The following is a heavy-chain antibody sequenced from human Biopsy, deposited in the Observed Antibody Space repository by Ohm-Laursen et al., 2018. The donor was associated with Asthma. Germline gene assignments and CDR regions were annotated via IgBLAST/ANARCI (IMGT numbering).Heavy chain of an antibody. CDR3: AKVHRVYAMVGYFDY. Sequence: SLRLSCAASGFTFSSFAMSWVRQAPGKGLEWVSAISGSGGSTYYADSVKGRFTISRDNSKNTLYLQMNSLRAEDTAVYYCAKVHRVYAMVGYFDYWGQGTLVTVSS. D-gene: IGHD2-8*01. CDR2: ISGSGGST. CDR1: GFTFSSFA. V-gene: IGHV3-23*01. J-gene: IGHJ4*02.